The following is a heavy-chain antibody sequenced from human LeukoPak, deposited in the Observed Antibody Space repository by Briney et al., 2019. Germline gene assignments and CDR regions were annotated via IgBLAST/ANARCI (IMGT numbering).Heavy chain of an antibody. J-gene: IGHJ5*02. Sequence: SETLSLTCTVSGGSISSSSYYWGWIRQPPGTGLEWIGSIYYSGSTYYNPSLKSRVTISVDTSKNQFSLKLSSVTAADTAVYYCARQPEKYYYDSSGYHQNNWFDPWGQGTLVTVSS. CDR1: GGSISSSSYY. D-gene: IGHD3-22*01. V-gene: IGHV4-39*01. CDR3: ARQPEKYYYDSSGYHQNNWFDP. CDR2: IYYSGST.